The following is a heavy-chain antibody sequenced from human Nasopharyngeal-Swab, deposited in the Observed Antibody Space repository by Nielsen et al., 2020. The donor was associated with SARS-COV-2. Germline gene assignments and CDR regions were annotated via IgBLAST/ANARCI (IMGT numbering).Heavy chain of an antibody. CDR3: ARTAPFCGGDCYSEYFQY. CDR1: GFTFSTYT. J-gene: IGHJ1*01. V-gene: IGHV3-21*01. CDR2: ISGSSSYI. D-gene: IGHD2-21*02. Sequence: GSLKISCAASGFTFSTYTMNWVRQAPGKGLEWVSSISGSSSYIWYADSVKGRFTVSRDNAKNSLFLQMDNLGADDTSFYYCARTAPFCGGDCYSEYFQYWGQGTLVTVSS.